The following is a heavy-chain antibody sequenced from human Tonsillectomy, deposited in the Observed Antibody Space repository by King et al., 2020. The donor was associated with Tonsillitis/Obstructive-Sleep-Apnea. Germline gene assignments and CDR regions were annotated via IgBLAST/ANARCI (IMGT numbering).Heavy chain of an antibody. Sequence: VQLVESGGGVAQPGRSLRLSCAASGFTFSNYAMHWVRQAPGKGLEWVAIVSYDGRNKYYADSVKGRFTISRDSSKSTLHLQMNSLRAEDTAVYYCARVGDYGVEDFDYWGQGTLVTVSS. J-gene: IGHJ4*02. CDR1: GFTFSNYA. CDR2: VSYDGRNK. CDR3: ARVGDYGVEDFDY. D-gene: IGHD4-17*01. V-gene: IGHV3-30*01.